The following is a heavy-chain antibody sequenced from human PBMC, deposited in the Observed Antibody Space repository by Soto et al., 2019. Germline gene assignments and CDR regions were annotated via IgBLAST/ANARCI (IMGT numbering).Heavy chain of an antibody. CDR3: ARGSYDYVWGSDRYTYYYFDY. J-gene: IGHJ4*02. V-gene: IGHV4-61*01. Sequence: QVQLQESGPGLVKPSETLSLTCTVSGGSVSSGSYYWSWIRQPPGKGLEWIGYIYYSGSTKYNPSLKRRVSISVDTSKNQFSLKLSSVTAADTAVYYCARGSYDYVWGSDRYTYYYFDYWGLGTLVTVSS. CDR2: IYYSGST. D-gene: IGHD3-16*02. CDR1: GGSVSSGSYY.